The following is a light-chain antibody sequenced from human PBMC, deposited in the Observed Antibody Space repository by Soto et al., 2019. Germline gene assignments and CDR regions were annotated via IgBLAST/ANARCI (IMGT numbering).Light chain of an antibody. CDR3: AAWDDSLSGVV. V-gene: IGLV1-47*02. CDR2: SNN. Sequence: QSVLSQPPSASGTPGQRVTISCSGSSSNIGSNYVYWYQQLPGTAPKLLIYSNNQRPSGVPDRFSGSKSGTSASLAISGLRSEDEADYYCAAWDDSLSGVVFGGGTMLTVL. CDR1: SSNIGSNY. J-gene: IGLJ2*01.